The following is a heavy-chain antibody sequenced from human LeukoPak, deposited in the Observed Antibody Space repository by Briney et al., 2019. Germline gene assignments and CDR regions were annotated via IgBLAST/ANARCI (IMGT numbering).Heavy chain of an antibody. D-gene: IGHD3-9*01. CDR3: ARYYDILTGLNP. Sequence: SETLSLTCTVSGGSISSYYWSWIRQPPGKGLEWIGYIYYSGSTNYNPSLKSRVTISVDTSRNQFSLKLSSVTAADTAVYYCARYYDILTGLNPWGQGTLVTVFS. CDR2: IYYSGST. CDR1: GGSISSYY. J-gene: IGHJ5*02. V-gene: IGHV4-59*01.